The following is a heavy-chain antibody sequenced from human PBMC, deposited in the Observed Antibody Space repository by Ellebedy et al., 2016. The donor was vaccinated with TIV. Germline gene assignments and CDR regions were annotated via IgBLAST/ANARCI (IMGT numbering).Heavy chain of an antibody. Sequence: GESLKISCAASGFTFSGYWMSWVRQAPGKGLEWVANIKEDGIEAYYVDSVKGRFTISRDNAKNSLYLQMSNLRAEDTAVFYCARAGGRHSTGSGFYWGQGTRVTVST. D-gene: IGHD2-2*01. CDR3: ARAGGRHSTGSGFY. V-gene: IGHV3-7*03. CDR2: IKEDGIEA. CDR1: GFTFSGYW. J-gene: IGHJ4*02.